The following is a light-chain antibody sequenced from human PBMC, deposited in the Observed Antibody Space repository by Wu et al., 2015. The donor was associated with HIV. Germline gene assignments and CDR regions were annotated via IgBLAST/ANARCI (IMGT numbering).Light chain of an antibody. Sequence: EIVLTQSPGTLSLSPGERATLSCRASQSIGSSYLAWYQQKPGQAPRLLIYGASSRATGIPDRFSGSGSGTDFIFTISRLEPEDFAVYYCQQYGSSLITFGQGTRLEIK. J-gene: IGKJ5*01. CDR1: QSIGSSY. V-gene: IGKV3-20*01. CDR3: QQYGSSLIT. CDR2: GAS.